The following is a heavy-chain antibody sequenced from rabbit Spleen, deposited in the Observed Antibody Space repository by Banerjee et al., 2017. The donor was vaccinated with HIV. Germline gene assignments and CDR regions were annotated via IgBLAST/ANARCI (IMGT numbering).Heavy chain of an antibody. CDR1: EFSFSSRYS. V-gene: IGHV1S45*01. CDR3: ARCSATMTMVITGFFLAL. Sequence: QEHLEESGGDLVKPGASLTLTCTASEFSFSSRYSMCLVRQAPGKGLEWIACIYAGNSGDTYYAIGAKGLFTSSKATSTTVTLQLTSRTAADTATYFFARCSATMTMVITGFFLALWVQVTLFTVS. CDR2: IYAGNSGDT. D-gene: IGHD2-1*01. J-gene: IGHJ3*01.